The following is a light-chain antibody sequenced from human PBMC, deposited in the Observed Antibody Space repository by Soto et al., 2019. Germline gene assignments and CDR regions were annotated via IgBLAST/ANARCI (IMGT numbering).Light chain of an antibody. V-gene: IGKV1-5*03. CDR3: QQRNNWPPGIT. CDR2: KAS. Sequence: DIQMTQSPSTLSASVGDRVAITCRASQSISSSLAWYQQKPGKAPKLLIYKASSLESGVPSRFSGSGSGTEFTLTISGLQPDDFAVYYCQQRNNWPPGITFGQGTRLEIK. J-gene: IGKJ5*01. CDR1: QSISSS.